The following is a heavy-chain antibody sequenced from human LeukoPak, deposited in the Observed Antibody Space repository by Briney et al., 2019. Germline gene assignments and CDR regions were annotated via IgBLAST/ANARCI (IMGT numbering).Heavy chain of an antibody. CDR2: INNDGSST. J-gene: IGHJ3*02. V-gene: IGHV3-74*01. Sequence: GGSLRLSCAASGFTFSSYSMNWVRQAPGKGLVWVSCINNDGSSTKYADSVKGRFTISRDNAKSTLYLQMNSLGAEDTAVYYCARVKYYYDTTGSEDAFDIWGQGTTVTVSS. CDR1: GFTFSSYS. D-gene: IGHD3-22*01. CDR3: ARVKYYYDTTGSEDAFDI.